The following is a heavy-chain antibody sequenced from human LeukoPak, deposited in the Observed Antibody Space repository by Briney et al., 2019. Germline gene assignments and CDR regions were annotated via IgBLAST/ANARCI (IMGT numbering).Heavy chain of an antibody. Sequence: GGSLRLSCAASGFTFSNNWMHWVRQAPGKGLVWVSHINSDGSSTSYADSVKGRFTISRDNAKNTLYLQMNSLRAEDTAVYYCAKIAVAGTATDYWGQGTLVTVSS. CDR2: INSDGSST. D-gene: IGHD6-19*01. J-gene: IGHJ4*02. V-gene: IGHV3-74*01. CDR3: AKIAVAGTATDY. CDR1: GFTFSNNW.